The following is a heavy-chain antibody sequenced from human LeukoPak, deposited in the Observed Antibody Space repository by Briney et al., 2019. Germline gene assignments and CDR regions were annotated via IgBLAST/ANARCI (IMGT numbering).Heavy chain of an antibody. V-gene: IGHV4-31*03. Sequence: SETLSLTCTVSGGSISSGTYYWTWIRQHPGKGLEWIGYIYYSGSTYYNPSLKSRVTISIDTSKNQFSLKLSSATAADTAVYYCARDRSPSGHSTGNFDYWGQGTLVTVSS. J-gene: IGHJ4*02. CDR3: ARDRSPSGHSTGNFDY. CDR2: IYYSGST. CDR1: GGSISSGTYY. D-gene: IGHD1-26*01.